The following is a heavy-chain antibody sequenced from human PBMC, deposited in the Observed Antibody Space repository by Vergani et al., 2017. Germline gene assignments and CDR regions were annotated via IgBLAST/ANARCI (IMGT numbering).Heavy chain of an antibody. Sequence: QVHLVESGGGVVQPGGSLRLSCAASGFTFSSYGMHWVRQAPGKGLEWVAFIRYDGSNKYYADSVKGRFTISRDNSRTTLYLQMNSLRAEGTAVYYCAKDSGYCGGNCYYDALDKWGQATMVTVSS. J-gene: IGHJ3*02. V-gene: IGHV3-30*02. CDR2: IRYDGSNK. CDR3: AKDSGYCGGNCYYDALDK. D-gene: IGHD2-21*02. CDR1: GFTFSSYG.